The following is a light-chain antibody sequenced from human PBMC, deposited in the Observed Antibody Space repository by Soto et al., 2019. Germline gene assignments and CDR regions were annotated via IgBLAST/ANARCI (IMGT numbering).Light chain of an antibody. CDR2: AAS. V-gene: IGKV1-39*01. CDR1: QTMTSY. J-gene: IGKJ5*01. Sequence: DIQMTQSPSSLSASVGDRVTITCRASQTMTSYLNWYQQKPGKAPKLLIYAASSLQSGVPSRFSGSGSGTDFIFTISSLQPEDFATYYCQQSYSTRITFGQGTRLEI. CDR3: QQSYSTRIT.